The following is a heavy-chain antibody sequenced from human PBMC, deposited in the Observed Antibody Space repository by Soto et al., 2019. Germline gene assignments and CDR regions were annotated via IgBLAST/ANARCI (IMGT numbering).Heavy chain of an antibody. CDR1: GFTFTSSA. V-gene: IGHV1-58*02. Sequence: SVKVSCKASGFTFTSSAMQWVRQARGQRLEWIGWIVVGSGNTNYAQKFQERVTITRDMSTSTAYMELSSLRSEDTAVYYCAAIPVASSGPLHYFDYWGQGTLVTVSS. CDR3: AAIPVASSGPLHYFDY. D-gene: IGHD3-22*01. CDR2: IVVGSGNT. J-gene: IGHJ4*02.